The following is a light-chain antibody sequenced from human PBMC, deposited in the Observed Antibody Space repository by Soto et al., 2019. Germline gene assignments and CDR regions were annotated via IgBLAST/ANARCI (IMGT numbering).Light chain of an antibody. Sequence: NFMLTQPHSVSESPGKTGTISCTISSGRIANNYVKCYQQRPGSAPTTVIYDDRQRPSGVHDRFSGTIDTSYSSDSITISGLKTEDEADDYCQSFDTDTNWLFGGGTKVTVL. CDR1: SGRIANNY. CDR3: QSFDTDTNWL. J-gene: IGLJ3*02. V-gene: IGLV6-57*04. CDR2: DDR.